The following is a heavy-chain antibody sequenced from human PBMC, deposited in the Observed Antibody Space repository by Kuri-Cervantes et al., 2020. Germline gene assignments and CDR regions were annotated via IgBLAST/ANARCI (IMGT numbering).Heavy chain of an antibody. V-gene: IGHV3-30*03. CDR3: ARDHTIFGVVIGYYFDY. D-gene: IGHD3-3*01. CDR1: GFTFSSYG. Sequence: GESLKISCAASGFTFSSYGMHWVRQAPGKGLEWVAVISYDGSNKYYADSVKGRFTISRDNSKNTLYLQMNSLRAEDTAVYYCARDHTIFGVVIGYYFDYWGQGTLVTVSS. CDR2: ISYDGSNK. J-gene: IGHJ4*02.